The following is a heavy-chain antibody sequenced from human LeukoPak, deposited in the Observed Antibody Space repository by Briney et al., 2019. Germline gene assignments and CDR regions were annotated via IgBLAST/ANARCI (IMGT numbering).Heavy chain of an antibody. D-gene: IGHD6-13*01. CDR2: IWYDGSNK. CDR3: AKDHGIAAAGSDY. J-gene: IGHJ4*02. CDR1: GFTFSSHG. Sequence: GGSLRLSCAASGFTFSSHGMHWVRQAPGKGLEWVAVIWYDGSNKYYADSVKGRFTISRDNSKNTLYLQMNSLRAEDTALYYCAKDHGIAAAGSDYWGQGTLVTVSS. V-gene: IGHV3-33*06.